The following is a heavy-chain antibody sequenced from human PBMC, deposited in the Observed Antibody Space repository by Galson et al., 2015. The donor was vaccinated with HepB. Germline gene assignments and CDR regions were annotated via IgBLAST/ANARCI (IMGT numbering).Heavy chain of an antibody. CDR1: GFTFSSYA. J-gene: IGHJ6*02. D-gene: IGHD2/OR15-2a*01. CDR3: ARLSSTSTSYYYYYGMDV. CDR2: ISYDGSNK. V-gene: IGHV3-30-3*01. Sequence: SLRLSCAASGFTFSSYAMHWVRQAPGKGLEWVAVISYDGSNKYYADSVKGRFTISRDNSKNTLYLQMNSLRAEDTAVYYCARLSSTSTSYYYYYGMDVWGQGTTVTVSS.